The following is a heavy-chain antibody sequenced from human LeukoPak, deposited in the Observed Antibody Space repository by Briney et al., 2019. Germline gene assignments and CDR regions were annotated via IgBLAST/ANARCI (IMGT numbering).Heavy chain of an antibody. CDR1: GFTFSSYW. D-gene: IGHD1-26*01. J-gene: IGHJ5*02. V-gene: IGHV3-74*01. Sequence: GGTLRLSCAASGFTFSSYWMHWVRQVPGKGLVWVSRINSDGSSTNYADSVKGRFAISRDNAKSKLYLQRNSLRDEDTAVYHCARCSGSYYRWFYPWGQGTLVTVSS. CDR2: INSDGSST. CDR3: ARCSGSYYRWFYP.